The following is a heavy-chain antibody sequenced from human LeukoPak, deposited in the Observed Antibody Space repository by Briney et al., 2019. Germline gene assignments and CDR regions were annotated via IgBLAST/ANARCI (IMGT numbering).Heavy chain of an antibody. V-gene: IGHV3-21*01. J-gene: IGHJ3*02. CDR3: ARDRDSSSWYVGGAFDI. CDR2: ISSSSSYI. Sequence: GGSLRLSCAASGFTFSSYSMNWVRQAPGKGLEWVSSISSSSSYIYYVDSVKGRFTISRDNAKNSLYLQMNSLRAEDTAVYYCARDRDSSSWYVGGAFDIWGQGTMVTVSS. D-gene: IGHD6-13*01. CDR1: GFTFSSYS.